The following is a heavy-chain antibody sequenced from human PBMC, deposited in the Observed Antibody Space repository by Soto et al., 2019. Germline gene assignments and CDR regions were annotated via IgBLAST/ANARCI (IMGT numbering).Heavy chain of an antibody. CDR1: GFTFSSYA. D-gene: IGHD1-26*01. CDR2: ISGGGGST. CDR3: AKVSLGATTITDYYYYGMDV. Sequence: PGGSLRLSCAASGFTFSSYAMSWVRQAPGKGLEWVSAISGGGGSTYYADSVKGRVSISRDNSKNTLYLQMNSLRAEDTAVYYCAKVSLGATTITDYYYYGMDVWGQGTTVTVYS. J-gene: IGHJ6*02. V-gene: IGHV3-23*01.